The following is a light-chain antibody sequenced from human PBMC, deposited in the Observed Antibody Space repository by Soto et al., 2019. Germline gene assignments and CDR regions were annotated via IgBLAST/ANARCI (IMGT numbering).Light chain of an antibody. Sequence: EIVMTQSPAILSVSPGERATLSCRASQTVASNLAWYQQKPGQAPRLLIHGASTRATGVSARFSGSGSGTEFTLTISSLHSEDFAVYYCQQYHNWPPQYTFGQGTKLQIK. CDR1: QTVASN. V-gene: IGKV3-15*01. CDR3: QQYHNWPPQYT. CDR2: GAS. J-gene: IGKJ2*01.